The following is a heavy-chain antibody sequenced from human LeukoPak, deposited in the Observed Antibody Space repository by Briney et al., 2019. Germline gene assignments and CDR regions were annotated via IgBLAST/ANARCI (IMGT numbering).Heavy chain of an antibody. V-gene: IGHV3-21*04. CDR1: GFTFSSYS. CDR3: AKELTPYYYYYGMDV. CDR2: ISSSSSYI. J-gene: IGHJ6*02. Sequence: GGSLRLSCAASGFTFSSYSMNWVRQAPGKGLEWVSSISSSSSYIYYADSVKGRFTISRDNAKNSLYLQMNSLRAEDTAVYYCAKELTPYYYYYGMDVWGHGTTVTVSS. D-gene: IGHD2-15*01.